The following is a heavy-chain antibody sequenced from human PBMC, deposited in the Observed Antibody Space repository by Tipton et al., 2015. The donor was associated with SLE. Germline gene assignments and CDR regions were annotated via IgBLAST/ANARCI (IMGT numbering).Heavy chain of an antibody. CDR3: ARVPPDWGGDYYMDV. V-gene: IGHV4-59*12. CDR2: IYYSGST. J-gene: IGHJ6*03. Sequence: TLSLTCTVSGYSISSSSYWSWIRQPPGKGLEWIGYIYYSGSTIHNPSLKSRVTMSVDTSKNQFSLKLSSVTAADTAVYYCARVPPDWGGDYYMDVWGKGTTVTVSS. D-gene: IGHD7-27*01. CDR1: GYSISSSSY.